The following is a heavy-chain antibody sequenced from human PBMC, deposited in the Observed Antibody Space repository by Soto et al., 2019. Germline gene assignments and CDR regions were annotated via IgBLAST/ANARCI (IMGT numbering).Heavy chain of an antibody. CDR2: INPSGGST. J-gene: IGHJ6*02. CDR3: ARAVWYCSGGSCYYYYGMDV. D-gene: IGHD2-15*01. V-gene: IGHV1-46*01. Sequence: GASVKVSCKASGYTFTSYYMHWVRQAPGQGLEWMGIINPSGGSTSYAQKFQGRVTMTRDTSTSTVYMELSSLRSEDTAVYYCARAVWYCSGGSCYYYYGMDVWGQGTTVTVSS. CDR1: GYTFTSYY.